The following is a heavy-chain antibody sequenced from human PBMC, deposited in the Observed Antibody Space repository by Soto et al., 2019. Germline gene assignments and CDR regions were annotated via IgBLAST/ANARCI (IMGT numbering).Heavy chain of an antibody. D-gene: IGHD5-12*01. CDR2: INHSGST. V-gene: IGHV4-34*01. CDR1: GGSFSGYY. CDR3: ARGRGYSGYDKLRLFDY. J-gene: IGHJ4*02. Sequence: PSETLSLTCAVYGGSFSGYYWSWIRQPPGKGLEWIGEINHSGSTNYNPSLKSRVTISVDTSKNQFSLKLSSVTAADTAVYYCARGRGYSGYDKLRLFDYWGQGTLVTVSS.